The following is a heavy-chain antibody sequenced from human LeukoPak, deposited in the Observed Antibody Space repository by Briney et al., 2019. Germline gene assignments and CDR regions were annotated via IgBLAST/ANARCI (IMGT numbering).Heavy chain of an antibody. D-gene: IGHD3-22*01. CDR2: IYYSGST. V-gene: IGHV4-59*01. Sequence: SETLSLTCTVSGGSISSYYWSWIRQPPGKGLEWIGYIYYSGSTNYNPSLKSRVTISVDTSKNQFSLKLSSVTAADTAVYYCARDREDSSGSTDAFDIWGQGTMVTVSS. J-gene: IGHJ3*02. CDR1: GGSISSYY. CDR3: ARDREDSSGSTDAFDI.